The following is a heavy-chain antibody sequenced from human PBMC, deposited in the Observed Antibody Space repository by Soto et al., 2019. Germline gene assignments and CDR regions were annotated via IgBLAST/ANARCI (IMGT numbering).Heavy chain of an antibody. V-gene: IGHV3-30*18. CDR2: ISYDGSNK. CDR3: AKFSTTVVTRGY. Sequence: QVPLVESGGGVVQPGRSLRLSCAASGFTFSSYGMHWVRQAPGKGLEWVAVISYDGSNKYYADSVKGRFTISRDNSKNTLYLQMNSLRAEDTAVYYCAKFSTTVVTRGYWGQGTLVTVSS. J-gene: IGHJ4*02. CDR1: GFTFSSYG. D-gene: IGHD4-17*01.